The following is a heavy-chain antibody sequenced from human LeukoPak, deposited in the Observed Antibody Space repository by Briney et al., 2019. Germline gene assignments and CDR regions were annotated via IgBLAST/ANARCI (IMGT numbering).Heavy chain of an antibody. Sequence: SETLSLTCAVYGESFSGYYWSWIRQPPGKGLEWIGEINHSGSTNYNPSLKSRVTISVDTSKNQFPLKLSSVTAADTAVYYCARVRFRAFNGWGQGTLVTVSS. CDR1: GESFSGYY. V-gene: IGHV4-34*01. CDR3: ARVRFRAFNG. J-gene: IGHJ4*02. CDR2: INHSGST.